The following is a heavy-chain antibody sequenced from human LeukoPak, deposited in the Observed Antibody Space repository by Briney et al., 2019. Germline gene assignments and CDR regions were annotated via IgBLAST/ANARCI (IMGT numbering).Heavy chain of an antibody. J-gene: IGHJ4*02. CDR3: AKSPGKARSSIDY. CDR2: ISYDGSNK. D-gene: IGHD6-6*01. CDR1: GFTFSTYA. V-gene: IGHV3-30*18. Sequence: GGSLRLSCAASGFTFSTYAMSWVRQAPGKGLEWVAVISYDGSNKYYADSVKGRFTISRDNSKNTLYLQMNSLRAEDTAVYYCAKSPGKARSSIDYWGQGTLVTVSS.